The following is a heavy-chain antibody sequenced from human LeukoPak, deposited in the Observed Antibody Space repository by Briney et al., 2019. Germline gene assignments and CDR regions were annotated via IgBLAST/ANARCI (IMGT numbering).Heavy chain of an antibody. Sequence: GGSLGLSCAASGFTFGNYVIHWVRQAPGKGLEWVAVTSSDLNVKLYADSVKGRFTISRDNSRSTLYLQMNSLRPEDTAIYYCAREGCYGSGSPPSLYFDYWGQGTLVTVSS. CDR1: GFTFGNYV. J-gene: IGHJ4*02. CDR3: AREGCYGSGSPPSLYFDY. V-gene: IGHV3-30-3*01. D-gene: IGHD3-10*01. CDR2: TSSDLNVK.